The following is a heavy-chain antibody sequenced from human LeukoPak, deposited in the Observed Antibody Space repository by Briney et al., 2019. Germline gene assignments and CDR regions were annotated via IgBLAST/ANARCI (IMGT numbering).Heavy chain of an antibody. D-gene: IGHD2-2*01. V-gene: IGHV5-51*01. CDR1: GYSFTSYW. Sequence: GESLKISCKGSGYSFTSYWIGWVRQMPGKGLEWMGIIYPGDSDTRYSPSFQGQVTISADKSISTAYLQWSSLKTSDTAMYYCARFRVYCSSTSCRHGVDAFDIWGQGTMVTVSS. J-gene: IGHJ3*02. CDR2: IYPGDSDT. CDR3: ARFRVYCSSTSCRHGVDAFDI.